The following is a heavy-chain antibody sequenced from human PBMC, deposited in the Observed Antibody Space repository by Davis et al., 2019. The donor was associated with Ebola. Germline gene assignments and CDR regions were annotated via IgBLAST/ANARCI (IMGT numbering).Heavy chain of an antibody. CDR2: FPIDGGYT. V-gene: IGHV3-30*02. Sequence: PGGSLRLSCIVSGIHFGTSIMHWVRQAPGKGLEWVALFPIDGGYTQYGDAVKGRFTISRDVSKNTVSLQMNSLRAEDTAVYYCATDRNTLMAVVPYFGMDVWGPGTTVTVSS. D-gene: IGHD3-22*01. J-gene: IGHJ6*02. CDR1: GIHFGTSI. CDR3: ATDRNTLMAVVPYFGMDV.